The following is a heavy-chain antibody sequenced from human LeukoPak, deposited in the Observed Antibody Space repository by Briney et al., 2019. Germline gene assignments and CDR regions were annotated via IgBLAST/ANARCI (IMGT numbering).Heavy chain of an antibody. Sequence: SQTLSLTCTVSGGSISSFGYHWSWIRQPAGKGLEWIGSIYYSGSTYYNPSLKSRVTISVDTSKNQFSLKLSSVTAADTAVYYCARHPHYDSSGYFIKWGTVKEDYFDYWGQGTLVTVSS. CDR1: GGSISSFGYH. V-gene: IGHV4-30-2*03. J-gene: IGHJ4*02. CDR2: IYYSGST. CDR3: ARHPHYDSSGYFIKWGTVKEDYFDY. D-gene: IGHD3-22*01.